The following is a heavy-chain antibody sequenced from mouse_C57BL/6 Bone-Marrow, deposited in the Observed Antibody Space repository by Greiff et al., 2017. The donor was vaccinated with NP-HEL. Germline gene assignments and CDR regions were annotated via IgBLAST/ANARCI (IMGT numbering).Heavy chain of an antibody. D-gene: IGHD2-5*01. CDR1: GYTFTSYW. J-gene: IGHJ1*03. V-gene: IGHV1-69*01. Sequence: QVQLQQPGAELVMPGASVKLSCKASGYTFTSYWMNWVKQRPGQGLEWIGEIDPSDSYTNYNQKFKGKSTLTVDKSSSTAYMQLSSLTSEDSAVYYCARDSNYAYWYFDVWGTGTTVTVSS. CDR3: ARDSNYAYWYFDV. CDR2: IDPSDSYT.